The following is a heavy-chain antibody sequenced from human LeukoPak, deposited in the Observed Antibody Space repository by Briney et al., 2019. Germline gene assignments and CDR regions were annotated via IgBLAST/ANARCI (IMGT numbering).Heavy chain of an antibody. Sequence: PSETLSLTCAVYGGSFSGYYWSWIRQPPGKGLEWIGEINHSGSTNYNPSLESRVTISVDTSKNQFSLKLSSVTAADTAVYYCARGRKSAAGMGYDYWGQGTLVTVSS. D-gene: IGHD6-13*01. J-gene: IGHJ4*02. CDR3: ARGRKSAAGMGYDY. CDR1: GGSFSGYY. CDR2: INHSGST. V-gene: IGHV4-34*01.